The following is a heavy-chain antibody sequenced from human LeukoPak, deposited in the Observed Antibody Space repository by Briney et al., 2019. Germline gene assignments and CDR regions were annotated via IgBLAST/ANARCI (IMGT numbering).Heavy chain of an antibody. Sequence: PSETLSLTCTVSGGSISSRSCCWGWIRQPPGKGLEWIGTIYYSGSTYYNPSLKSRVTISVDTSKNQFSLRLSSVTAADTAVYCCARQVYSWNHYFDYWGQGTLVTVSS. D-gene: IGHD1-26*01. J-gene: IGHJ4*02. V-gene: IGHV4-39*01. CDR3: ARQVYSWNHYFDY. CDR2: IYYSGST. CDR1: GGSISSRSCC.